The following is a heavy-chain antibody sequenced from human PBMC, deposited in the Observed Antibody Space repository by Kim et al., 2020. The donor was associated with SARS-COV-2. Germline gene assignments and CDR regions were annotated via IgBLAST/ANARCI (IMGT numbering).Heavy chain of an antibody. V-gene: IGHV4-59*01. Sequence: SETLSLTCTVSGGSISHYYWNWIRQPPGKGLEWIGYIYYTGDTNYNPSFKSRVTISVDTSNNQFSLRLRSMTAADTAVYYCARGFTTTGSSWPHFAPWGQGTLVTVSS. CDR3: ARGFTTTGSSWPHFAP. D-gene: IGHD6-13*01. J-gene: IGHJ5*02. CDR2: IYYTGDT. CDR1: GGSISHYY.